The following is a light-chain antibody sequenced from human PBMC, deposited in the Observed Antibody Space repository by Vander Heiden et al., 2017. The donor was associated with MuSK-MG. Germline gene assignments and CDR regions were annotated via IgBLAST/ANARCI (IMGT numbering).Light chain of an antibody. CDR3: QQLNNYSLT. V-gene: IGKV1-9*01. CDR1: QDISIY. J-gene: IGKJ4*01. Sequence: DIQLTQSPSFLSASVGDRVTITCRASQDISIYIAWYQQKPGKAPKVLIYEASTLQSGVPSRFSGSGSGTEFTLTITSLQAEDFATYYCQQLNNYSLTFGGGTKVEIK. CDR2: EAS.